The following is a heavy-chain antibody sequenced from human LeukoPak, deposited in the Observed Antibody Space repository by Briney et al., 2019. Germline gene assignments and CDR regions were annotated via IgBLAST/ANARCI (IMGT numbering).Heavy chain of an antibody. CDR3: ARDTIEHNYGGPLLYFDY. D-gene: IGHD4-23*01. CDR2: INTNSGRT. J-gene: IGHJ4*02. Sequence: ASVKVSCKASGYTFTGYYMYWVRQAPGQRLEWMGWINTNSGRTNYAQKFQGRVTMTRDTSISTAYMELSRLRSDDTAVYYCARDTIEHNYGGPLLYFDYWGQGTLVTVSS. CDR1: GYTFTGYY. V-gene: IGHV1-2*02.